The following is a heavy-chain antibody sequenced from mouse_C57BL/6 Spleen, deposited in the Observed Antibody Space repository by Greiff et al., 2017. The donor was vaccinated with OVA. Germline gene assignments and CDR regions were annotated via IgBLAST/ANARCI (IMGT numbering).Heavy chain of an antibody. CDR1: GYTFTSYW. J-gene: IGHJ3*01. Sequence: QVQLQQPGAELVKPGASVKMSCKASGYTFTSYWITWVKQRPGQGLEWIGDIYPGSGSTNYNEKFKSKATLTVDTSSSTAYMQLSSLTSEDSAVYYCAREGYYGYRGFADWGQGTLVTVSA. CDR2: IYPGSGST. D-gene: IGHD2-2*01. CDR3: AREGYYGYRGFAD. V-gene: IGHV1-55*01.